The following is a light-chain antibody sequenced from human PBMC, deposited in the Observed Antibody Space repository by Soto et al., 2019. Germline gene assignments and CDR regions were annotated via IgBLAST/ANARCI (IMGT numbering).Light chain of an antibody. CDR1: SSNIGAGYD. CDR2: GNS. CDR3: QSYDSSLSAYV. V-gene: IGLV1-40*01. Sequence: QSLLTQPPSVSGAPGQRVTISCTGSSSNIGAGYDVHWYQHLPGTAPKLLIYGNSNRPSGVPDRFSGSKSGTSASLAITGLQAEDEADYYCQSYDSSLSAYVFGTGTKVTVL. J-gene: IGLJ1*01.